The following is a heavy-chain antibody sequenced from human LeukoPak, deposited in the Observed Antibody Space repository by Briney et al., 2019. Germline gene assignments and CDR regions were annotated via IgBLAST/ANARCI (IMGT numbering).Heavy chain of an antibody. Sequence: ASVKVSCKASGFTFSNSAIQWVRQARGQRLEWIGWIIVGSGRTHYSQNLQERLTITRDMSTNTAYMELSSLRSEDTAVYYCAAELYSGTYGRCCSFAFWGQGTPVTVSS. CDR1: GFTFSNSA. CDR3: AAELYSGTYGRCCSFAF. D-gene: IGHD1-26*01. V-gene: IGHV1-58*02. J-gene: IGHJ4*02. CDR2: IIVGSGRT.